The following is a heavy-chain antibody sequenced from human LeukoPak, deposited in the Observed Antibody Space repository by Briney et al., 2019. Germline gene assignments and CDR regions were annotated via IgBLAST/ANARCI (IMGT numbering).Heavy chain of an antibody. Sequence: GGSLRLSCAASGFTFSNYGIHWVRQAPGKGLEWVSSIGSRSAYTYYADSVKGRFTISRDNTKNSLYLQMNSLRAGDTAVYYCARGGLNFDAFDIWGQGTMVTVSS. CDR2: IGSRSAYT. D-gene: IGHD1-7*01. V-gene: IGHV3-21*01. J-gene: IGHJ3*02. CDR1: GFTFSNYG. CDR3: ARGGLNFDAFDI.